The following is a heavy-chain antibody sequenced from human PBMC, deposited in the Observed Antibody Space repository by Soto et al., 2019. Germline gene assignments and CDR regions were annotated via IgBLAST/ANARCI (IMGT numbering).Heavy chain of an antibody. V-gene: IGHV1-18*01. Sequence: ASVKVSCKVSGYTFANSGINWVRQAPGQGLEWMGWISAYNGNRNYAQKLQGRVTMTTDTPTSTAYMELRSLRSDDTAVYFCARGGARPGSYYGMDVWGQGTTVTVSS. CDR2: ISAYNGNR. D-gene: IGHD3-10*01. CDR3: ARGGARPGSYYGMDV. CDR1: GYTFANSG. J-gene: IGHJ6*02.